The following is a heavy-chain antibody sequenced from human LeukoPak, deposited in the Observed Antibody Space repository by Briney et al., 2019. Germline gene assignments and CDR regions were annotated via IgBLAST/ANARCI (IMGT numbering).Heavy chain of an antibody. J-gene: IGHJ6*03. D-gene: IGHD3-10*01. V-gene: IGHV4-38-2*01. CDR1: GYSISSGYY. CDR2: IYDSGST. Sequence: SETRSLTCAVSGYSISSGYYWGWIRQPPGEGLELIGSIYDSGSTDYNPSLKSRVTISVDTSNNQFSLKLSSVPAADTAVYYCARHNRFQAYYYYMDVWGKGTTVTVSS. CDR3: ARHNRFQAYYYYMDV.